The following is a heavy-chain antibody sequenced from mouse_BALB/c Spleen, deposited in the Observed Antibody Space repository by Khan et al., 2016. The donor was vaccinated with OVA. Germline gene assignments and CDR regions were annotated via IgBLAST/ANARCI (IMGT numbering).Heavy chain of an antibody. Sequence: QMQLEESGAELVKPGASVRLSCKASGYTFTSYYLYWVKQRPGQGLEWIGDINPSSGGTNFNEKFKSKATLTVDKSSSTAYIQLNSLTSEDSAVYCCTRSGYGSFAYWGQGTLVTVSA. CDR1: GYTFTSYY. CDR2: INPSSGGT. CDR3: TRSGYGSFAY. J-gene: IGHJ3*01. D-gene: IGHD2-2*01. V-gene: IGHV1S81*02.